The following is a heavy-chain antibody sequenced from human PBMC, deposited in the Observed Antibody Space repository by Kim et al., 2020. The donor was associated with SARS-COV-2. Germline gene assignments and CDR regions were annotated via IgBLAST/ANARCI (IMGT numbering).Heavy chain of an antibody. CDR3: AFSGYDYQYYFDY. Sequence: SETLSLTCAVYGGSFSGYYWSWIRQPPGKGLEWIGEINHSGSTNYNPSLKSRVTISVDTSKNQFSLKLSSVTAADTAVYYCAFSGYDYQYYFDYWGQGTLVTVSS. D-gene: IGHD5-12*01. CDR2: INHSGST. V-gene: IGHV4-34*01. CDR1: GGSFSGYY. J-gene: IGHJ4*02.